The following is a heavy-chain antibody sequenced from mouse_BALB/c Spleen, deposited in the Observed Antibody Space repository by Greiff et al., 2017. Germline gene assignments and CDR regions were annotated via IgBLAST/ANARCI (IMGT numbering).Heavy chain of an antibody. CDR3: ARGVITNAMDY. CDR1: GYTFTNYW. D-gene: IGHD2-4*01. J-gene: IGHJ4*01. CDR2: IYPGDGYT. Sequence: QVQLQQSGAELVRPGTSVKISCKASGYTFTNYWLGWVKQRPGHGLEWIGDIYPGDGYTNYNEKFKGKATLTADTSSRTAYMQLSSLTSEDSAVYFCARGVITNAMDYWGQGTSVTVSS. V-gene: IGHV1-63*02.